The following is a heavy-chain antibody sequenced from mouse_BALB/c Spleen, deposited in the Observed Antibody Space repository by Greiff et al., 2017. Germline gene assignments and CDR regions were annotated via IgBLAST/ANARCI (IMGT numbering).Heavy chain of an antibody. Sequence: EVQRVESGGGLVQPGGSLRLSCATSGFTFTDYYMSWVRQPPGRALGWLGFIRNKANGYTTEYSASVKGRFTIYRDNSKSILYLQMSTLRAEDSATYYCARDYGSSYDFDYWGQGTTLTVSS. V-gene: IGHV7-3*02. D-gene: IGHD1-1*01. CDR1: GFTFTDYY. CDR3: ARDYGSSYDFDY. J-gene: IGHJ2*01. CDR2: IRNKANGYTT.